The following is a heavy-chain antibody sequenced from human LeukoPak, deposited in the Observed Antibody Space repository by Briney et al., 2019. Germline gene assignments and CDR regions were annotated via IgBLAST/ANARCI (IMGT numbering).Heavy chain of an antibody. Sequence: GGSLRLSCAASGFTFSSYAMSWVRQAPGKGREWVSAISGSGGSTYYADSVKGRFTISRDNSKNTLYLQMNSLRAEDTAVYYCAKAGWYDYYYGMDVWGQGTTVTVSS. J-gene: IGHJ6*02. D-gene: IGHD6-19*01. V-gene: IGHV3-23*01. CDR2: ISGSGGST. CDR3: AKAGWYDYYYGMDV. CDR1: GFTFSSYA.